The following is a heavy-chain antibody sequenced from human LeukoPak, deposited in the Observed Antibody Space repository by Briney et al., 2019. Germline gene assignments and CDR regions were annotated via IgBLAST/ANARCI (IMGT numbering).Heavy chain of an antibody. Sequence: PGRSLRLSCAASGFTFSSYAMHWVRQAPGKGLEWVAVISYDGSNKYYADSVKGRFTISRDNSKNTLYLQMNSLRAEDTAVYYCARVQSRSYSSSVYYFDYWGQGTLVTVSS. CDR2: ISYDGSNK. V-gene: IGHV3-30-3*01. D-gene: IGHD6-13*01. CDR1: GFTFSSYA. CDR3: ARVQSRSYSSSVYYFDY. J-gene: IGHJ4*02.